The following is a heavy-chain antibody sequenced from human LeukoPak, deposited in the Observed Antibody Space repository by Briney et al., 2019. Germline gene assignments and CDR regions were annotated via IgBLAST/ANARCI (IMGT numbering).Heavy chain of an antibody. CDR2: TYFRSNWYN. Sequence: SQTLSLTCVISGDSVSSNSAAWNWIRQSPSRGLEWLGRTYFRSNWYNDYARSVNGRIIINPDTSKNQFSLQLSSVTPEDTAVYYCARVATPHDAFDIWGQGTMVTVSS. CDR3: ARVATPHDAFDI. CDR1: GDSVSSNSAA. J-gene: IGHJ3*02. D-gene: IGHD5-12*01. V-gene: IGHV6-1*01.